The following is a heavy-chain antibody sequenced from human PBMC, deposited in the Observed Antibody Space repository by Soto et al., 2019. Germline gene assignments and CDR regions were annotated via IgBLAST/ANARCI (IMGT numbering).Heavy chain of an antibody. D-gene: IGHD2-21*01. V-gene: IGHV1-46*04. CDR3: ARGWCRVVYAMDV. CDR1: GYTFTSYY. Sequence: QVQLVQSGAEVKKPGASVRVSCKASGYTFTSYYIHWVRQAPGQGLEWVSIINPVGGSTNYAQKLQGRVTVTRDTSTSTVHMELSSLRSEDTAVYYCARGWCRVVYAMDVWGQGTTVTVSS. CDR2: INPVGGST. J-gene: IGHJ6*02.